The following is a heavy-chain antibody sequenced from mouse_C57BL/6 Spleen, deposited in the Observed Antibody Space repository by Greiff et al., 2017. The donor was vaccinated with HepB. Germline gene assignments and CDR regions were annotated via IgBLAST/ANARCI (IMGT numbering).Heavy chain of an antibody. J-gene: IGHJ4*01. CDR1: GYAFSSSW. Sequence: VQLQQSGPELVKPGASVKISCKASGYAFSSSWMNWVKQRPGKGLEWIGRIYPGDGDTNYNGKFKGKATLTADKSSSTAYMQLSSLTSEDSAVYFCERQLRPPYYAMDYWGQGTSVTVSS. V-gene: IGHV1-82*01. CDR2: IYPGDGDT. CDR3: ERQLRPPYYAMDY. D-gene: IGHD3-2*02.